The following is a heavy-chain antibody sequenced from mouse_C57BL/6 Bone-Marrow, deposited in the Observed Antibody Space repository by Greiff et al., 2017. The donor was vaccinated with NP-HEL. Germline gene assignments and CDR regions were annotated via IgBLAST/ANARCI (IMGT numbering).Heavy chain of an antibody. CDR2: ISSGSSTI. J-gene: IGHJ2*01. Sequence: EVKLVESGGGLVKPGGSLKLSCAASGFTFSDYGMHWVRQAPEKGLEWVAYISSGSSTIYYADTVKGRFTISRDNAKNTLFLQMTSLRSEDTAMYYWARREGPRGYFDYWGQGTTLTVSS. V-gene: IGHV5-17*01. CDR3: ARREGPRGYFDY. CDR1: GFTFSDYG. D-gene: IGHD3-3*01.